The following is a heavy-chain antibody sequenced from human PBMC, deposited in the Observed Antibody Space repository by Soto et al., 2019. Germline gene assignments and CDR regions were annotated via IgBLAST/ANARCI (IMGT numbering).Heavy chain of an antibody. CDR2: INPNSGGT. J-gene: IGHJ6*02. CDR1: GYTFTGYY. CDR3: ARDLDPNDLGSYGMDV. Sequence: QVQLVQSGAEVKKPGASVNVSCKASGYTFTGYYMHWVRQAPGEGREWLGWINPNSGGTNYAQKFQGRVTMTRDTSISTAYMELGRLRSDDTAVYYCARDLDPNDLGSYGMDVWGQGTTVTVSS. D-gene: IGHD2-21*02. V-gene: IGHV1-2*02.